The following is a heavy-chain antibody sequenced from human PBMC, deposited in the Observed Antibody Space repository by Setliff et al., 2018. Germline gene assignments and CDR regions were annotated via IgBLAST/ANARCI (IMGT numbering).Heavy chain of an antibody. CDR3: AKDRVNDGFWDFDS. J-gene: IGHJ4*02. D-gene: IGHD3-16*01. Sequence: GGSLRLSCAASGFTFSSYSMNWVRQAPGKGLEWVSYISDSSTVIQYGDSVKGRFTISRDNARNSLYLQMQSLRAEDTATYYCAKDRVNDGFWDFDSWGQGIVVTVSS. CDR2: ISDSSTVI. V-gene: IGHV3-48*04. CDR1: GFTFSSYS.